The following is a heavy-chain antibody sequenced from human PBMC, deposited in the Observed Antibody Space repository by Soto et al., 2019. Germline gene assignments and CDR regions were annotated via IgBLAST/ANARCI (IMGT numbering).Heavy chain of an antibody. J-gene: IGHJ4*02. CDR1: GFTFDDYA. CDR2: ISWNSGSI. CDR3: ALSPTIAGECRD. Sequence: EVQLVESGGGLVQPGRSLRLSCAASGFTFDDYAMHWVRQAPGKGLEWVSGISWNSGSIGYADSVKGRFTISRDNAKNSLYLQMNSLRAEDTALYYCALSPTIAGECRDWGQGTLVTVSS. D-gene: IGHD6-13*01. V-gene: IGHV3-9*01.